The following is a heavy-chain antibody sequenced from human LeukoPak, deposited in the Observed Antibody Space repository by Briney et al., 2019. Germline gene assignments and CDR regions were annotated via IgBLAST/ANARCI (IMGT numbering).Heavy chain of an antibody. D-gene: IGHD2-21*01. CDR3: AKAPVTSCRGAYCYPFDS. V-gene: IGHV3-48*04. CDR1: GFTLSDYT. Sequence: GGSLRLSCVVSGFTLSDYTMNWVRQAPGKGLEWVSYISSSGSTIYYADSVKGRFTISRDNAKNSLYLQMNSLRAEDAAVYFCAKAPVTSCRGAYCYPFDSWGQGTLVTVSS. J-gene: IGHJ4*02. CDR2: ISSSGSTI.